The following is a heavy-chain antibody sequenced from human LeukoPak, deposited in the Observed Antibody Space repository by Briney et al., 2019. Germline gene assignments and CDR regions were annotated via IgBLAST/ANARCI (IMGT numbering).Heavy chain of an antibody. J-gene: IGHJ4*02. CDR3: AKGQSSTATRSFDS. D-gene: IGHD2-2*01. CDR1: GFTYTKFG. V-gene: IGHV3-23*01. Sequence: GGSLRLSCAASGFTYTKFGMSWVRQAPGKGLEWVSVISTGSEVSYYADSVKGRFTISRDNSRNTLYLQMTGLRAEDTAIYYCAKGQSSTATRSFDSWGQGTLVTVSP. CDR2: ISTGSEVS.